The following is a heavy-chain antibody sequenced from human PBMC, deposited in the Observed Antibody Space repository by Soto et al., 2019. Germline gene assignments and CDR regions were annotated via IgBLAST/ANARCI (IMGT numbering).Heavy chain of an antibody. CDR3: ARDRVGSYGYHYYYGMDV. V-gene: IGHV1-69*01. Sequence: QVQLVQSGAEVKKPGSSVKVSCKASGGTFSSYAISWVRQAPGQGLEWMGGIIPIFGTANYAQKFQGRVTITADEATSTAYMELSSLRSEDTAVYYCARDRVGSYGYHYYYGMDVWGQGTTVTVSS. J-gene: IGHJ6*02. CDR2: IIPIFGTA. CDR1: GGTFSSYA. D-gene: IGHD5-18*01.